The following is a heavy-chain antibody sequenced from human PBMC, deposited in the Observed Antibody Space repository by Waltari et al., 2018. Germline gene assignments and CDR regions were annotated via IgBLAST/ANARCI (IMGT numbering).Heavy chain of an antibody. Sequence: QVQLQESGPGLVKPSQTLSLTCTVSGGSISSGGYYWSWIRQHPGKGLEWVGYIYHSGSTYYNPSLKSRVTISVDRSKNQFSLKLSSVTAADTAVYYCAREGQYSSSSWVPPTWPNNWFDPWGQGTLVTVSS. CDR2: IYHSGST. D-gene: IGHD6-6*01. V-gene: IGHV4-31*03. CDR1: GGSISSGGYY. J-gene: IGHJ5*02. CDR3: AREGQYSSSSWVPPTWPNNWFDP.